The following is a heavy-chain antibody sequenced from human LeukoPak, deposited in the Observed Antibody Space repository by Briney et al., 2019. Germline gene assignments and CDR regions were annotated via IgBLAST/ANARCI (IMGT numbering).Heavy chain of an antibody. J-gene: IGHJ4*02. CDR3: AREGSGYYHYFDY. CDR1: GGSISSYY. D-gene: IGHD3-22*01. Sequence: SETLSLTCTVSGGSISSYYWSWIRQPPGKGLEWIGYIYYSGSTNYNPSLKSRVTISVDTSKNQFSLKVSSVTAADTAVYYCAREGSGYYHYFDYWGQGTLVTVSS. CDR2: IYYSGST. V-gene: IGHV4-59*01.